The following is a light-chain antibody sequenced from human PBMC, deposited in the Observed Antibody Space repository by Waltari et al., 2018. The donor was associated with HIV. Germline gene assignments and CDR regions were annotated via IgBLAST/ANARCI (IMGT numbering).Light chain of an antibody. CDR2: ALT. CDR1: CSDVGLYDF. Sequence: QSALTQPRSASGSPGQSVTISCTGPCSDVGLYDFVSWYQQHPGKAPKLLIYALTNRPSGVPDRFSGSKSGTTASLTVSGLQAEDEASYYCFTYAADYNLLFGGGTTLTVL. J-gene: IGLJ3*02. CDR3: FTYAADYNLL. V-gene: IGLV2-8*01.